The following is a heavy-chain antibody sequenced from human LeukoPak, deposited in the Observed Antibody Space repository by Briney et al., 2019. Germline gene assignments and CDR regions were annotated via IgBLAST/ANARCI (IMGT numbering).Heavy chain of an antibody. CDR2: VYPSDSDT. CDR1: GYSFTNYW. D-gene: IGHD1-1*01. CDR3: GRIGSTTVTTYFDP. Sequence: GESLQISCQGSGYSFTNYWIAWVRPVPGKGLDWVGVVYPSDSDTRYSPSFQGQVTISVDKSTNTAYLQWRSLKASDTAMYYCGRIGSTTVTTYFDPWGQGTLVTVSS. V-gene: IGHV5-51*01. J-gene: IGHJ5*02.